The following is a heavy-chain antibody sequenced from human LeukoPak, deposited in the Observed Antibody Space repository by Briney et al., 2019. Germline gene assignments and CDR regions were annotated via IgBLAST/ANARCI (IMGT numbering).Heavy chain of an antibody. CDR1: GYTFTNYT. V-gene: IGHV1-69*13. CDR3: ARRAEMATTNWFDP. J-gene: IGHJ5*02. D-gene: IGHD5-24*01. CDR2: IIPIFGTA. Sequence: ASVKVSCKASGYTFTNYTINWVRQAPGQGLEWMGGIIPIFGTANYAQKFQGRVTITADESTSTAYMELSSLRSEDTAVYYCARRAEMATTNWFDPWGQGTLVTVSS.